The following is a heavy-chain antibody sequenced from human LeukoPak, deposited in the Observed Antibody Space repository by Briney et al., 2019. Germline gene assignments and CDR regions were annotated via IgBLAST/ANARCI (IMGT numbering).Heavy chain of an antibody. V-gene: IGHV4-30-2*01. D-gene: IGHD2-15*01. J-gene: IGHJ5*02. CDR2: IYHSGST. CDR1: GGSISSGGYS. Sequence: KPSQTLSLTCAVSGGSISSGGYSWSWIRQPPGKGLEWIGYIYHSGSTYYNPSLKSRVTISVDRSKNQFSLKLSSVTAADTAVYYCARTVLIHCSGGSCYWFDPWGQGTLVTVSS. CDR3: ARTVLIHCSGGSCYWFDP.